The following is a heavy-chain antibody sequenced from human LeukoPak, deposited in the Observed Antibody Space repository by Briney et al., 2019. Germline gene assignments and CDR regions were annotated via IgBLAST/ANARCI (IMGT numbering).Heavy chain of an antibody. CDR1: GFTFDDYA. CDR3: AKGSTGTTVDY. Sequence: GGSLRLSCAASGFTFDDYAMHWVRQAPGKGLEWVSGISRNSGSIGYADSVKGRFTISRDNAKNSLYLQMNSLRAEDMALYYCAKGSTGTTVDYWGQGTLVTVSS. D-gene: IGHD1-7*01. CDR2: ISRNSGSI. J-gene: IGHJ4*02. V-gene: IGHV3-9*03.